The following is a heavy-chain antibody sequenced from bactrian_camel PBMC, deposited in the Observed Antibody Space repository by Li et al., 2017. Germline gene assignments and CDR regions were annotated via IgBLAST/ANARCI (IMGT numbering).Heavy chain of an antibody. D-gene: IGHD6*01. CDR3: AASGPTVLPGWADGDDYPY. V-gene: IGHV3S53*01. Sequence: HVQLVESGGGSVQAGGSLRLSCGASGYSDILHCMGWFRQGPGGEREGVATIHARGTTWYADSVKDRFTIFRADLENSMYLQMNGLKPEDSDMYYCAASGPTVLPGWADGDDYPYWGQGTQVTVS. CDR2: IHARGTT. CDR1: GYSDILHC. J-gene: IGHJ4*01.